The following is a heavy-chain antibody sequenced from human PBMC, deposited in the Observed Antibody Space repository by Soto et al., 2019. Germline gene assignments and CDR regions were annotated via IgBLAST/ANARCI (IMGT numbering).Heavy chain of an antibody. D-gene: IGHD3-9*01. CDR1: GYTFTSYA. J-gene: IGHJ6*02. CDR3: ARDGGPLRYFDWLPNRPLSSRGMDV. CDR2: INAGNGNT. Sequence: QVQLVQSGAEVKKPGASVKVSCKASGYTFTSYAMHWVRQAPGQRLEWMGWINAGNGNTKYSQKFQGRVTITRDTSASTAYXXLXSXXSEDTAVYYCARDGGPLRYFDWLPNRPLSSRGMDVWGQGTTVTVSS. V-gene: IGHV1-3*01.